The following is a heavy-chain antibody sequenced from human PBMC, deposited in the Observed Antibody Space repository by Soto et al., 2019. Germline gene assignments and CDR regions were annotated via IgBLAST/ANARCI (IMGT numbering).Heavy chain of an antibody. Sequence: ASVKVSCKASGYTFTSYGISWVRQAPGQGLEWMGWISAYNGNTNYAQKLQGRVTMTTDTSTSTAYVELRSLRSDDTAVYYCGRVGSGYDVPYFDYWGQGTLVTVSS. J-gene: IGHJ4*02. D-gene: IGHD5-12*01. V-gene: IGHV1-18*01. CDR2: ISAYNGNT. CDR3: GRVGSGYDVPYFDY. CDR1: GYTFTSYG.